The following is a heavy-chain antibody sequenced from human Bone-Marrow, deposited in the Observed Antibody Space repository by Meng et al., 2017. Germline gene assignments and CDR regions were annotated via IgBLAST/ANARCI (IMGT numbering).Heavy chain of an antibody. J-gene: IGHJ4*02. D-gene: IGHD3-22*01. CDR3: AVDYYYDSSGYYYGIFDY. Sequence: VQLVRSGGEVKKPASAVKAPCKASGGTFSSYAISWVRQAPGQGLEWMGGIIPIFGTANYAQKFQGRVTITADESTSTAYVELSSLRSEDTAVYYCAVDYYYDSSGYYYGIFDYWGQGTLVTVSS. V-gene: IGHV1-69*01. CDR2: IIPIFGTA. CDR1: GGTFSSYA.